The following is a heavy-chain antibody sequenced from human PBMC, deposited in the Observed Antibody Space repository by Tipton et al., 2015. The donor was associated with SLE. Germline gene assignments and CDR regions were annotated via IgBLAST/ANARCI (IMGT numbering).Heavy chain of an antibody. CDR3: ARWAGPPVNFDY. CDR1: GGSISSYY. D-gene: IGHD6-19*01. J-gene: IGHJ4*02. CDR2: IHYSGST. Sequence: TLSLTCTVSGGSISSYYWSWIRQPPGKGLEWIGYIHYSGSTNYNPSLKSRVTISVDTSKNQFSLKLSSVTAADTAVYYCARWAGPPVNFDYWGQGPLVAVSS. V-gene: IGHV4-59*01.